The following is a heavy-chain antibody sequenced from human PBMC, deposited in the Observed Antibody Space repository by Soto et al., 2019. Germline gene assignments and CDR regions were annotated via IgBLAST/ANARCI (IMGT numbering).Heavy chain of an antibody. CDR2: IWYDGSNK. Sequence: GGSLRLSCAASGFTFSSYGMHWVRQAPGKGLEWVAVIWYDGSNKYYADSVKGRFTISRDNSKNTLYLQMNSLRAEDTAVYYCARDPGLRFLEWPLNTSPDYWGQGTLVTVSS. CDR3: ARDPGLRFLEWPLNTSPDY. D-gene: IGHD3-3*01. J-gene: IGHJ4*02. V-gene: IGHV3-33*01. CDR1: GFTFSSYG.